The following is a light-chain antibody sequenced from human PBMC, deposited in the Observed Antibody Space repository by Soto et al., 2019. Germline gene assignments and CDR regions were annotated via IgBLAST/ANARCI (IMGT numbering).Light chain of an antibody. CDR3: QQRSNWPRT. CDR1: QSVSSY. V-gene: IGKV3-11*01. J-gene: IGKJ4*01. Sequence: EIVLTQSPATLSLSPGERATLSCRASQSVSSYLAWYQQKPGQAPRLLIYDASNRATGIPARFSGSGSGTDFTLTISSLEPEDFAGYYCQQRSNWPRTFRGGTKVEIK. CDR2: DAS.